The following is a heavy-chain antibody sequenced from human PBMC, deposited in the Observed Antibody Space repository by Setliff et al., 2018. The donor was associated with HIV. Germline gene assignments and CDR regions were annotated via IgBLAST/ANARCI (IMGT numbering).Heavy chain of an antibody. D-gene: IGHD6-19*01. CDR3: ARVGQWLADY. V-gene: IGHV3-21*01. CDR2: ISSSSYI. CDR1: GFTFSNHV. Sequence: GGSLRLSCAASGFTFSNHVMHWVRQAPGKGLEWVSSISSSSYIYYADSVKGRFTISRDNAKNSLYLQMNSLRAEDTAVYYCARVGQWLADYWGQGTLVTVSS. J-gene: IGHJ4*02.